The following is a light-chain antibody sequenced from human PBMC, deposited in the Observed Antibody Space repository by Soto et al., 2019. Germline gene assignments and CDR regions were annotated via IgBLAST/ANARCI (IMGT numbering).Light chain of an antibody. CDR1: QSVGSK. J-gene: IGKJ4*01. V-gene: IGKV3-15*01. CDR3: QQYNNWPPLT. CDR2: DAF. Sequence: EVVMTQSPATLSVSPGERATLSCRASQSVGSKLAWYQQKPGQAPRLLIFDAFTRATGIPARFSGSGSGTDLTLFISSLQSEDFAVYYCQQYNNWPPLTFGGGTKVEI.